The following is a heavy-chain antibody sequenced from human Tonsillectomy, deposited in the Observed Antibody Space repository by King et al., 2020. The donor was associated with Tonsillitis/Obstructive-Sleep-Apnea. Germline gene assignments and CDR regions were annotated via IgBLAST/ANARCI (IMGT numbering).Heavy chain of an antibody. J-gene: IGHJ6*02. CDR2: IVPILGIV. CDR1: GGTFSSHA. CDR3: ARGGGDIVVVPAAESYYYGVDV. Sequence: GQLVQSGAEVKKPGSSVKVSCKTSGGTFSSHAFSWVRQPPGQGLEWMGGIVPILGIVNDAQKFQGRVSLTADISTSTAYMELSSLRSDDTAVYYCARGGGDIVVVPAAESYYYGVDVWGQGTTVTVSS. V-gene: IGHV1-69*10. D-gene: IGHD2-2*01.